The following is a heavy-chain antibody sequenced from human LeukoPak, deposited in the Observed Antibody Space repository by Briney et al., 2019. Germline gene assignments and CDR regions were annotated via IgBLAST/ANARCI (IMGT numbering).Heavy chain of an antibody. V-gene: IGHV4-61*09. CDR3: ARTPGGSGPYWGVPRSYCFDF. D-gene: IGHD6-25*01. CDR2: VYVTRST. CDR1: GGSIGGGSY. J-gene: IGHJ4*02. Sequence: SQTLSLTCTVSGGSIGGGSYWSWVRLPAGKGLEWIGHVYVTRSTKYNPSLKSRVDISLGMSRNQFFLRLDSVTAADTAIYYCARTPGGSGPYWGVPRSYCFDFWGQGTLVTVSS.